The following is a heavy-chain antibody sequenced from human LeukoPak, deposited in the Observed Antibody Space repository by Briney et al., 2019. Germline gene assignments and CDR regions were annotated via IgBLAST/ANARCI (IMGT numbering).Heavy chain of an antibody. V-gene: IGHV4-34*01. CDR2: INHSGST. D-gene: IGHD6-19*01. CDR3: ASSSSGWYRGAFDI. CDR1: GGSFSGYY. Sequence: PSETLSLTCAVYGGSFSGYYWSWIRQPPGKGLEWIGEINHSGSTNYNPSLKSRVTISVDTSKNQFSLKLSSVTAADTAVYYCASSSSGWYRGAFDIWGQGTMVTVST. J-gene: IGHJ3*02.